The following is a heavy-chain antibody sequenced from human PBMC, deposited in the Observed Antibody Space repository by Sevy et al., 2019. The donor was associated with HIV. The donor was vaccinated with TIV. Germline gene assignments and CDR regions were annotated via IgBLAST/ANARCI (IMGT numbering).Heavy chain of an antibody. CDR3: ASQGLYSGSYALYYSYGMDI. CDR1: GYSFTSYW. V-gene: IGHV5-51*01. D-gene: IGHD1-26*01. CDR2: IYPGYSDT. Sequence: GESLKISCKGSGYSFTSYWIGWVRQMPGKGLEWMGIIYPGYSDTRYSPSFQGQVTISADKSISTAYLQWSSLKASDTAMYYCASQGLYSGSYALYYSYGMDIWGQGTTVTVSS. J-gene: IGHJ6*02.